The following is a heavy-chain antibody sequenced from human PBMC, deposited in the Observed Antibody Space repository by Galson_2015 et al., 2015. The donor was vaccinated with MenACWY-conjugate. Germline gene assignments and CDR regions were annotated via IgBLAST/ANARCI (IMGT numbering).Heavy chain of an antibody. CDR2: IKQDGSEK. J-gene: IGHJ6*02. V-gene: IGHV3-7*03. CDR1: GFTFSNYW. CDR3: ARKIKAVAGENYYYCGMDV. Sequence: SLRLSCAGSGFTFSNYWMSWVRQAPGKGLEWVANIKQDGSEKYYVDSVKGRFTISRDNAKISLYLQMNSLRAEDTAVYYCARKIKAVAGENYYYCGMDVWGQGTTVTVSS. D-gene: IGHD6-19*01.